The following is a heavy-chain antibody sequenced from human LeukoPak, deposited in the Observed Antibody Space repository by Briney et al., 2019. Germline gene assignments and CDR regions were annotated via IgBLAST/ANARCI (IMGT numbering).Heavy chain of an antibody. Sequence: GGSLRLSCAASGFTFSSYSMNWVRQAPGKGLEWVSSISSSSSYIYYADSVKGRFTISRDNAKNSLYLQMNSLRAEDTAVYYCARDGYYYGSGTRNFFDFWGQGTLVTVSS. CDR1: GFTFSSYS. CDR3: ARDGYYYGSGTRNFFDF. CDR2: ISSSSSYI. V-gene: IGHV3-21*01. D-gene: IGHD3-10*01. J-gene: IGHJ4*02.